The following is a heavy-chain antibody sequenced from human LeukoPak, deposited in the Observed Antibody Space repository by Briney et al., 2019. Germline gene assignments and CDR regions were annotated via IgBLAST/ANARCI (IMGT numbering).Heavy chain of an antibody. CDR2: INPNSGGT. CDR1: GYTFTGYY. V-gene: IGHV1-2*02. CDR3: ARGHSSWYYYNILGGDY. D-gene: IGHD6-13*01. Sequence: ASVKVSCKASGYTFTGYYMHWVRQAPGQGLEWMGWINPNSGGTNYAQKFQGRVTMTRDTSISTAYMELSRLRSDDTAVYYCARGHSSWYYYNILGGDYWGQGTLVTVSS. J-gene: IGHJ4*02.